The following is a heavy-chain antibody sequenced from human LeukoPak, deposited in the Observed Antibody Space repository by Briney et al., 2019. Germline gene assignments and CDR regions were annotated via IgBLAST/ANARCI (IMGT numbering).Heavy chain of an antibody. CDR2: IRFDGSLI. D-gene: IGHD1-1*01. CDR1: GFTFSIDA. CDR3: VKDGTTASYFDY. V-gene: IGHV3-30*02. J-gene: IGHJ4*02. Sequence: GGSLRLSCAASGFTFSIDAMYWVRQAPGKGLEWVAFIRFDGSLITYADSAKGRFTISRDNSKNTLYLQMSSLGAEDTAVYYCVKDGTTASYFDYWGQGTLVTVSS.